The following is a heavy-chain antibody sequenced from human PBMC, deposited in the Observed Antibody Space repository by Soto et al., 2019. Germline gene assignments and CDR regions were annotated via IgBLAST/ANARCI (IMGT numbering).Heavy chain of an antibody. Sequence: GGSLRLSCAASGSTFSSSEMHWVRQAPGKGLEWVSYISSSGDNIHYADSVKGRFTVSRDNAKNTLFLRMNSLRDDDTAMYYCARLPKGSLVTAWGQGTLVTVSS. CDR3: ARLPKGSLVTA. D-gene: IGHD2-21*02. J-gene: IGHJ4*02. CDR2: ISSSGDNI. V-gene: IGHV3-48*03. CDR1: GSTFSSSE.